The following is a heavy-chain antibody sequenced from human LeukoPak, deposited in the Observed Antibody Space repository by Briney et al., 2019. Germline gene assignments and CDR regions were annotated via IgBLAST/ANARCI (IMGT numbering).Heavy chain of an antibody. D-gene: IGHD6-13*01. CDR1: GFTFSSYW. V-gene: IGHV3-74*01. Sequence: GGSLRLSCAASGFTFSSYWMHWVRQAPGKGLVWVSRINPDGSSTTYADSVKGRFTISRDNAKNTLYLQMNSLRAEDTAVYYCAGYSSSLGAFDIWAQGTMVTVSS. J-gene: IGHJ3*02. CDR3: AGYSSSLGAFDI. CDR2: INPDGSST.